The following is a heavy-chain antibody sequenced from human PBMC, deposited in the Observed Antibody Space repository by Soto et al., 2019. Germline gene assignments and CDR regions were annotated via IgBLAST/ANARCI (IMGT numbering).Heavy chain of an antibody. D-gene: IGHD3-3*01. V-gene: IGHV3-73*01. CDR3: TRHYDYDFWSGYYSPPGRDLDY. J-gene: IGHJ4*02. CDR2: IRSKANSYAT. CDR1: GFTFSGSA. Sequence: GSLRLSCAASGFTFSGSAMHWVRQASGKGLEWVGRIRSKANSYATAYAASVKGRFTISRDDSKNTAYLQMNSLKTEDTAVYYCTRHYDYDFWSGYYSPPGRDLDYWGQGTLVTSPQ.